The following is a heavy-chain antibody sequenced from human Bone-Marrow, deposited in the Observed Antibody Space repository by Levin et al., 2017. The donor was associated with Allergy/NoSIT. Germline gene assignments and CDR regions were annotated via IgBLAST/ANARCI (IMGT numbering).Heavy chain of an antibody. CDR3: ARGQPAEAAAVSNFGY. CDR2: ISYDGSNK. Sequence: GESLKISCAASGFTFSSYAMHWVRQAPGKGLEWVAVISYDGSNKYYADSVKGRFTISRDNSKNTLYLQMNSLRAEDTAVYYCARGQPAEAAAVSNFGYWGQGTLVTVSS. CDR1: GFTFSSYA. V-gene: IGHV3-30*04. D-gene: IGHD6-13*01. J-gene: IGHJ4*02.